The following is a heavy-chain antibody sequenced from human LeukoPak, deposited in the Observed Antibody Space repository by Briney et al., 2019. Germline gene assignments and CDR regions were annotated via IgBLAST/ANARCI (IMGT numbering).Heavy chain of an antibody. CDR2: INHSGST. J-gene: IGHJ4*02. CDR1: GGSFSGYY. Sequence: NPSGTLSLTCAVYGGSFSGYYWSWIRQPPGKGLEWIGEINHSGSTNYNPSLKSRVTISVDTSKNQFSLKLSSVTAADTAVYYCATSGGILTGYHDWGQGTLVTVSS. D-gene: IGHD3-9*01. V-gene: IGHV4-34*01. CDR3: ATSGGILTGYHD.